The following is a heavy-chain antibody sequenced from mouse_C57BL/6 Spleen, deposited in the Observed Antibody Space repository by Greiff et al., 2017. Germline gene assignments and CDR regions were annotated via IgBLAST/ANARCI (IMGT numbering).Heavy chain of an antibody. Sequence: EVQLQQSGAELVRPGASVKLSCTASGFNIKDYYMHWVKQRPEQGLEWIGRIDPEDGDTEYAPKFQGKATMTADTSSNTAYLQLSSLTSEDTAVYYCTYYYGISAWFAYWGQGTLVTVSA. D-gene: IGHD1-1*01. V-gene: IGHV14-1*01. CDR3: TYYYGISAWFAY. CDR2: IDPEDGDT. J-gene: IGHJ3*01. CDR1: GFNIKDYY.